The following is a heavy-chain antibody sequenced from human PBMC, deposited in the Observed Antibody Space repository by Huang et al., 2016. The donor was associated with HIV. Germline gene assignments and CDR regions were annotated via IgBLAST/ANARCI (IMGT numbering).Heavy chain of an antibody. V-gene: IGHV1-24*01. CDR1: GYTVSELS. J-gene: IGHJ3*02. CDR3: ATSTPDVGAGVLRSAFDI. CDR2: FDPEEGET. D-gene: IGHD2-15*01. Sequence: VSGYTVSELSLHWVRQAPEKGLEWMGGFDPEEGETIYGQRLQGRVTMTEETATDIAYMELSSLRPEDTAVYYCATSTPDVGAGVLRSAFDIWGQGTMVTVSS.